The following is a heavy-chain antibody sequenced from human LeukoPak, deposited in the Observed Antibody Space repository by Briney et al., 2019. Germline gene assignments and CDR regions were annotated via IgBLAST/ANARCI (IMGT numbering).Heavy chain of an antibody. D-gene: IGHD3-10*01. V-gene: IGHV3-30*04. CDR1: GFTFSSYA. CDR3: ARAPGGHAPVNY. J-gene: IGHJ4*02. Sequence: GGSLRLSCAASGFTFSSYAMHWVRQAPGKGLEWVAVISYDGSNKYYADSVKGRFTISRDNSKNTLYLQMNSLRAEDTAAYYCARAPGGHAPVNYWGQGTLVTVSS. CDR2: ISYDGSNK.